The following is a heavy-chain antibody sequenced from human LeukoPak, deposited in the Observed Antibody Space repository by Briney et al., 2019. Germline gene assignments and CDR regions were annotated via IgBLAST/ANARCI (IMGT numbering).Heavy chain of an antibody. V-gene: IGHV3-53*01. CDR3: ARDFEGVHRTTNSYTYYYYMDV. CDR1: GFTVSDNY. CDR2: IYGGST. J-gene: IGHJ6*03. Sequence: GGSLRLSCAASGFTVSDNYMTWVRQAPGKGLEWVSIIYGGSTYYADSVKGRFTISRDNSNNTVYLQMNSLRAEDTAVYYCARDFEGVHRTTNSYTYYYYMDVWGKGTTVIVSS. D-gene: IGHD2/OR15-2a*01.